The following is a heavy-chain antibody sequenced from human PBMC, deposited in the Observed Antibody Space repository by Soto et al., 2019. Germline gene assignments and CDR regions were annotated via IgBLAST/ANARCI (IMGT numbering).Heavy chain of an antibody. CDR2: ISGSGGST. V-gene: IGHV3-23*01. CDR1: GFTFSSYA. D-gene: IGHD5-18*01. Sequence: PGGSLRLSCAASGFTFSSYAMSWVRQAPGKGLEWVSAISGSGGSTYYADSVKGRFTISRDNSKNTLYLQMNSRRAEDTAVYYCAQHLIQLWTRYYYYAKDVSGQGTKVTVSS. CDR3: AQHLIQLWTRYYYYAKDV. J-gene: IGHJ6*02.